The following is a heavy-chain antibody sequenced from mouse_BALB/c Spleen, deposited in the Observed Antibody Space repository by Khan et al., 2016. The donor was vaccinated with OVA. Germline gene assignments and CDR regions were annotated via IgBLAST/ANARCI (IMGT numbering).Heavy chain of an antibody. J-gene: IGHJ4*01. D-gene: IGHD1-1*02. CDR2: IWGGGTT. V-gene: IGHV2-6-5*01. CDR3: AKLLWSHYYAMDY. CDR1: GFSLTDYG. Sequence: QVQLKQSGPGLVAPSQSLSITCTVSGFSLTDYGVGWIRQPPGKGLEWLGVIWGGGTTYYNSALKSRLSISKDNSKSQVFLKSNSLQTADTAMYYCAKLLWSHYYAMDYWGQGTSVTVSS.